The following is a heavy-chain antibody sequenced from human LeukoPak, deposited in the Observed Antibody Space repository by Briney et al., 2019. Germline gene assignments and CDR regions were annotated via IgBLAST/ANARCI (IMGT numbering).Heavy chain of an antibody. V-gene: IGHV3-21*01. CDR3: ARDSRIQLWLN. Sequence: GGSLRLSCAASGFTFSSYSMNWVRQAPGKGLEWVSSISSSSSYIYYADSVKGRFTISRDNAKNSLYLQMNSLRAEATAVYYCARDSRIQLWLNWGQGTLVTVSS. D-gene: IGHD5-18*01. CDR1: GFTFSSYS. J-gene: IGHJ4*02. CDR2: ISSSSSYI.